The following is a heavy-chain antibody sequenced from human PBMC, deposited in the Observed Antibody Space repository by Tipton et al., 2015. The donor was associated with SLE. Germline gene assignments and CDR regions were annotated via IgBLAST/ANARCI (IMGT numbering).Heavy chain of an antibody. J-gene: IGHJ5*02. CDR2: INHSGST. D-gene: IGHD2-8*01. Sequence: LRLSCAVYGGSFSGYYWSWIRQPPGKGLEWIGEINHSGSTNYNPSLKSRVTISVDTSKNQFSLKLSSVTAADTAVYYCARVPYCTNGVCSILHWFDPWGQGTLVTVSS. CDR3: ARVPYCTNGVCSILHWFDP. V-gene: IGHV4-34*01. CDR1: GGSFSGYY.